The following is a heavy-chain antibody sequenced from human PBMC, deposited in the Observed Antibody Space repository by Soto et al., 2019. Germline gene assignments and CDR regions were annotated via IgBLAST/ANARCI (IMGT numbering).Heavy chain of an antibody. CDR1: GGSVRRGNYY. V-gene: IGHV4-31*03. J-gene: IGHJ4*02. D-gene: IGHD3-10*01. Sequence: QVQLQESGPGLVKPSQTLSLTCTVSGGSVRRGNYYWSGIRQFPGKGLEWIGYISNSGRTHYNPSLMTRITTVVDTSKNQFFLELRYVTAADTALYYCSRADYATGSYYPDYCGQGTLVTVSS. CDR3: SRADYATGSYYPDY. CDR2: ISNSGRT.